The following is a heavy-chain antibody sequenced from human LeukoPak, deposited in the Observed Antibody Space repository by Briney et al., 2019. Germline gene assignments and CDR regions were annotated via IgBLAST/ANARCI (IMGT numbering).Heavy chain of an antibody. J-gene: IGHJ6*02. V-gene: IGHV3-33*06. CDR2: VWYDGKNK. CDR1: GFTFSSYG. D-gene: IGHD3-16*01. CDR3: AKRGTRATHGMEV. Sequence: GGSLRLSCAASGFTFSSYGIHWVRQAPGKGLEWVAVVWYDGKNKFYGDSVKGRFTISRDNSKNTVDLQMNSLRVEDTAVYYCAKRGTRATHGMEVWGQGTTVTVSS.